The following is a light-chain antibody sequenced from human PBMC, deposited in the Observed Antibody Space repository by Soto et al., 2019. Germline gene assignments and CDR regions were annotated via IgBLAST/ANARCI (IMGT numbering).Light chain of an antibody. CDR2: LNT. J-gene: IGLJ3*02. V-gene: IGLV1-44*01. CDR1: RSNIGTYT. Sequence: QSLLNQSPSASGTPGQTVTISCSGSRSNIGTYTVNWYQHLPGTAPTLLIYLNTQRPSGVTDRFSGSKSGTSASLAISGLQSEDEADSYCAAWDGRLSAVVFGGGTKLTVL. CDR3: AAWDGRLSAVV.